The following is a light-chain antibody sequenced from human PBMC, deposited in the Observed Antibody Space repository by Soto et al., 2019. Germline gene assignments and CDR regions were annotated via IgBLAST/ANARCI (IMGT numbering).Light chain of an antibody. V-gene: IGKV3D-15*01. CDR3: QQYGGSTRT. J-gene: IGKJ1*01. Sequence: EIVMSQSPATLPVSPGERATLSCRASQSVGSDLAWYQQKPAQAPRLVIYDICTRATGVPTRTSGSGSGAEVTLSISSQQSEDFAVYYCQQYGGSTRTFGQGTKVDIK. CDR2: DIC. CDR1: QSVGSD.